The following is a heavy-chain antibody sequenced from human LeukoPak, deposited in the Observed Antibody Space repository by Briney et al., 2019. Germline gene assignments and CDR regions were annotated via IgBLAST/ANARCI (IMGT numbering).Heavy chain of an antibody. CDR1: GGSISGYY. J-gene: IGHJ4*02. V-gene: IGHV4-59*03. CDR2: IYYSGSI. Sequence: SETLSLTCTVSGGSISGYYWSWIRQPPGKGLEWIGYIYYSGSINYNPSLKSRVTISIDTSKKQFSLKLSSVTAADTAMYYCATIDYGGTIDYWGQGTLVTVSS. D-gene: IGHD4-23*01. CDR3: ATIDYGGTIDY.